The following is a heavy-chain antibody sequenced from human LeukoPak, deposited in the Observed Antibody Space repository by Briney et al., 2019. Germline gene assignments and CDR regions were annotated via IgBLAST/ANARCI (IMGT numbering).Heavy chain of an antibody. V-gene: IGHV3-53*01. D-gene: IGHD3-22*01. CDR2: IYRGDGT. CDR3: AKGGRVVVVISDY. J-gene: IGHJ4*02. CDR1: GFNFKNKY. Sequence: GGSLRLSCAASGFNFKNKYMRWVRQAPGKGVEWVSIIYRGDGTYYADSGKGRFTICREKYKNTLYLQMNSLRAEDTAVYYCAKGGRVVVVISDYWGQGTLVTVSS.